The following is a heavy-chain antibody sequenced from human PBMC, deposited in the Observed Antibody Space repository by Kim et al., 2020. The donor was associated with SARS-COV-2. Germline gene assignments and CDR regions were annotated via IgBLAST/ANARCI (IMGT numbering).Heavy chain of an antibody. D-gene: IGHD3-3*01. J-gene: IGHJ6*02. CDR2: IYYSGST. CDR3: ARQPLKKITIFGVVTSYGMDV. V-gene: IGHV4-39*01. Sequence: SETLSLTCTVSGGSISSSSYYWGWIHQPPGKGLEWIGSIYYSGSTYYNPSLKSRVTISVDTSKNQFSLKLSSVTAADTAVYYCARQPLKKITIFGVVTSYGMDVWGQGTTVTVSS. CDR1: GGSISSSSYY.